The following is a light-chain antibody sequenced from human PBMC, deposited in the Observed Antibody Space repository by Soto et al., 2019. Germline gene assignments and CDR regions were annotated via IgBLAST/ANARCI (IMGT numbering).Light chain of an antibody. CDR1: SSDVGGYNY. V-gene: IGLV2-14*01. CDR3: SSYTSSSTYV. CDR2: EVS. J-gene: IGLJ1*01. Sequence: QSALTQPASVSGSPGQSITISCSGTSSDVGGYNYVSWYQQHPGKAPKLMIYEVSNRPSGVSNRFSGSKSGNTASLTISGLQAEDEADYHCSSYTSSSTYVFGTGTKVTVL.